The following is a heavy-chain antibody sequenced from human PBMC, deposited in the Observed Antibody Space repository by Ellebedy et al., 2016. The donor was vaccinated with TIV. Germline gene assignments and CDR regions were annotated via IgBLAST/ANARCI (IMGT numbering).Heavy chain of an antibody. CDR2: IRYDGSNK. Sequence: GESLKISCAASGFTFSSYGMHWVRQAPGKGLEWVAFIRYDGSNKYYADSVKGRFTISRDNSKNTLYLQMNSLRAEDTAVYYCAILDYGEGPYYFDYWGQGTLVTVSS. CDR1: GFTFSSYG. V-gene: IGHV3-30*02. CDR3: AILDYGEGPYYFDY. J-gene: IGHJ4*02. D-gene: IGHD4-17*01.